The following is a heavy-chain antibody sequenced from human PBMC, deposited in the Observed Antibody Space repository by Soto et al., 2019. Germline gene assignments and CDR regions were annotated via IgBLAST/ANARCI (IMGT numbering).Heavy chain of an antibody. Sequence: GGSLRLSCTGSGFDFGDYYMSWIRQAPGKGLEWVSYIDSGDGTTYYTDSVKGRFTISRDNAKKTVYLQMSSLRVEDTALYYCVRPYYSSSWFTFDHWGQGTLVTVSS. CDR1: GFDFGDYY. D-gene: IGHD6-13*01. V-gene: IGHV3-11*01. CDR2: IDSGDGTT. J-gene: IGHJ4*02. CDR3: VRPYYSSSWFTFDH.